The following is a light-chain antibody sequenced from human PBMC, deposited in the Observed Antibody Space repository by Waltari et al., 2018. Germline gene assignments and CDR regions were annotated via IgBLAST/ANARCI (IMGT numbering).Light chain of an antibody. CDR3: QVWDSSIAHYV. Sequence: SYVLTQPPSVSVAPGQTARITCGGNNIGSKSVHWYQQKPGQAPVLVVYDDSDRPSGIPEGFSGSNAWNTATLIISRVEAGDEADYYGQVWDSSIAHYVFGTGTKVTVL. CDR1: NIGSKS. J-gene: IGLJ1*01. V-gene: IGLV3-21*02. CDR2: DDS.